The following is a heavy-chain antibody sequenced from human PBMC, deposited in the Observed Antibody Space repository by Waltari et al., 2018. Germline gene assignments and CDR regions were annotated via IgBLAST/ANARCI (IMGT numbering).Heavy chain of an antibody. CDR2: IRNDGSDK. Sequence: QVQLVESGGGVVQPGGSLRRSCAAPGFTFSTYGMHWVRQTPGKGVEWVTFIRNDGSDKEYADSVKGRFTVSRDNSKNTLYLQMSNLRAEDTAVYYCAKRGDISSHGAFDIWGQGTMVTVSS. CDR1: GFTFSTYG. V-gene: IGHV3-30*02. CDR3: AKRGDISSHGAFDI. D-gene: IGHD3-10*01. J-gene: IGHJ3*02.